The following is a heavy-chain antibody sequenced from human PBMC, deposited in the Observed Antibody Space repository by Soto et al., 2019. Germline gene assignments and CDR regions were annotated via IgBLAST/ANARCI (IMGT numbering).Heavy chain of an antibody. V-gene: IGHV1-69*13. CDR2: IIPIFGTA. J-gene: IGHJ4*02. Sequence: SVKVSCKASGGTFSSYAISWVRQAPGQGLEWMGGIIPIFGTANYAQKFQGRVTITADESTSTAYMELSSLRSEDTAVYYCAREGAPSGYYYVYFDYWGQGTLVTVSS. D-gene: IGHD3-22*01. CDR3: AREGAPSGYYYVYFDY. CDR1: GGTFSSYA.